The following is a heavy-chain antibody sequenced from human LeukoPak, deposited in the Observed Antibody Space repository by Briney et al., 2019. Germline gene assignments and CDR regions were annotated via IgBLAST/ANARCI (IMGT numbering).Heavy chain of an antibody. CDR2: IYFGGTT. V-gene: IGHV4-59*08. CDR3: ARRTAKWSHRSPEFDP. CDR1: GASISGYY. Sequence: SETLSLTCTVSGASISGYYWSWIRQPPGKGLEWIGDIYFGGTTYYKTSLKNRVTISLHTSTNQFSLNLTSVTAADTAEHFCARRTAKWSHRSPEFDPWGQGTLVIVSS. D-gene: IGHD1-26*01. J-gene: IGHJ5*01.